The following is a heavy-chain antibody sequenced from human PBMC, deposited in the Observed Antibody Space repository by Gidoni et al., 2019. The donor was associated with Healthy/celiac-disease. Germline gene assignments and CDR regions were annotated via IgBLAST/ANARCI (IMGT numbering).Heavy chain of an antibody. J-gene: IGHJ4*02. CDR3: ARGAGYCSGGSCYLDY. CDR2: INHSGST. D-gene: IGHD2-15*01. CDR1: GGSFSGYY. Sequence: QVQLQQWGAGLLKPSETLSLTCAVYGGSFSGYYWSWIRQPPGKGLEWIGEINHSGSTNYNPSLKSRVTISVDTSKNQFSLKLSSVTAADTAVYYCARGAGYCSGGSCYLDYWGQGTLVTVSS. V-gene: IGHV4-34*01.